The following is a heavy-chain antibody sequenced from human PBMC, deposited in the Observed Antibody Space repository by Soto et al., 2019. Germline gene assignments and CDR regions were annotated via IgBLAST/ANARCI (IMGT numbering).Heavy chain of an antibody. CDR1: GFIFSRYA. CDR2: ISYHEGTE. Sequence: QVQLVESGGGVVQPGRSLRLSCVGSGFIFSRYAIHWVRQAPGKGLEWVAVISYHEGTESYADSVKGRFTISRDDSSNTVHLHMNSLRSEDTALYYCARDVWEQLVHPGNYGMDVWGQGTLVTVSS. D-gene: IGHD6-13*01. CDR3: ARDVWEQLVHPGNYGMDV. V-gene: IGHV3-30-3*01. J-gene: IGHJ6*02.